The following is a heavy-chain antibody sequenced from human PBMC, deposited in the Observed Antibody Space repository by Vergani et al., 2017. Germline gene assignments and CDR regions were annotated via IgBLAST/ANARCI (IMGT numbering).Heavy chain of an antibody. J-gene: IGHJ4*02. V-gene: IGHV4-34*01. CDR2: INHSGST. CDR1: GGSFSNYY. CDR3: ARTVPAAIDY. Sequence: QVQLQQWGAGLLKPSETLSLTCAVYGGSFSNYYWNWIRQPPGKGLEWIGEINHSGSTYYNPSLKSRVTISVDTSKNQFSLKLSSVTAADTAVYYCARTVPAAIDYWGQGTLVTVSS. D-gene: IGHD2-2*01.